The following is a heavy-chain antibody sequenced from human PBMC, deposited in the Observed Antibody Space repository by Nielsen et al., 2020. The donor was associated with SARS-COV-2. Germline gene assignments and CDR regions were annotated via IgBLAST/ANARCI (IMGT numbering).Heavy chain of an antibody. J-gene: IGHJ6*02. CDR3: ARAPQGSGDYYYYGMDV. V-gene: IGHV7-4-1*02. CDR1: GYTFTSYA. CDR2: INTNTGNP. Sequence: ASVKVSCKASGYTFTSYAMNWVRQAPGQGLEWMGWINTNTGNPTYAQGFTGRFVFSLDTSVSTAYLQISSLKAEDTAVYYCARAPQGSGDYYYYGMDVWSQGTTVTVSS.